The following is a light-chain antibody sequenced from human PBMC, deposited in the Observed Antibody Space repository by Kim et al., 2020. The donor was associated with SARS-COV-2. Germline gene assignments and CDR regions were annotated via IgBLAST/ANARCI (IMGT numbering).Light chain of an antibody. V-gene: IGLV1-51*01. Sequence: KVTVTGHGSSSNIGNNYVSWYQQRPGTAPTLLVYGNNKRPSGIPDRFSGSKSGTSATLGITGLQTGDEADYYCGTWDSSLSVVVFGGGTQLTVL. CDR2: GNN. CDR1: SSNIGNNY. J-gene: IGLJ2*01. CDR3: GTWDSSLSVVV.